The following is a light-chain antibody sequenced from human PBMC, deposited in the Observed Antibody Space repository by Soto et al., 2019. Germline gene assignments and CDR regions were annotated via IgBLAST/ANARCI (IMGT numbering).Light chain of an antibody. J-gene: IGKJ4*01. V-gene: IGKV4-1*01. CDR2: WAS. Sequence: IVLNQSPDSLAVSLGERATINCKSSQSVLFSSNNKNYLAWYQQKPGQPPKLLIYWASTRESGVPDRSSGSGSGTDCTITISILQAEDVAVYYCQQYYCSPPGLTVGGGTKVEIK. CDR3: QQYYCSPPGLT. CDR1: QSVLFSSNNKNY.